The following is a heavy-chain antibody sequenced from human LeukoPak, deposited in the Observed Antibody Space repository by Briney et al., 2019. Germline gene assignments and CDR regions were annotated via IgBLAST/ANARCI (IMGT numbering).Heavy chain of an antibody. CDR2: ISAYNGNT. V-gene: IGHV1-18*01. J-gene: IGHJ3*02. CDR1: GYTFTSYG. CDR3: TREGVYAPDPSSYHRDAFDI. D-gene: IGHD2/OR15-2a*01. Sequence: ASVKVSCKASGYTFTSYGISWVRQAPGQGLEWMGWISAYNGNTNYAQKLQGRVTMTTDTSTSTAYMELRSLRSDDTAVYYCTREGVYAPDPSSYHRDAFDIWGQGTLVIVSS.